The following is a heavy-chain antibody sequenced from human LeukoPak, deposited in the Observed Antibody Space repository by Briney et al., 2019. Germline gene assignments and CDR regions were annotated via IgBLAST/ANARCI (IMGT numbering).Heavy chain of an antibody. CDR2: ISSSSSYI. D-gene: IGHD6-13*01. CDR3: ARHLGSTWSIPFDY. V-gene: IGHV3-21*01. Sequence: GGSLRLSCAASGFTFSSYSMNWVRQAPGKGLEWVSSISSSSSYIYYADSVKGRFTISRDNAKNSLYLQMNSLRAEDTAVYYCARHLGSTWSIPFDYWGQGTLVTVSS. CDR1: GFTFSSYS. J-gene: IGHJ4*02.